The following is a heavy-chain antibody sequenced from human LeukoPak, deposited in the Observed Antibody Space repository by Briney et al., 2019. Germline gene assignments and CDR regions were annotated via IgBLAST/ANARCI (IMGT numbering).Heavy chain of an antibody. Sequence: PGGSLRLSCAASGFTFSSYDMHWVRQAPGKGLEWVAFIRSDGSNKYYADSVKGRFTVSRDNSKNTLYLQMNSLRAEDTAVYYCAKGNRRVGVTSVLSREKWFDPWGQGTLVTVSS. CDR3: AKGNRRVGVTSVLSREKWFDP. CDR2: IRSDGSNK. J-gene: IGHJ5*02. CDR1: GFTFSSYD. V-gene: IGHV3-30*02. D-gene: IGHD4-11*01.